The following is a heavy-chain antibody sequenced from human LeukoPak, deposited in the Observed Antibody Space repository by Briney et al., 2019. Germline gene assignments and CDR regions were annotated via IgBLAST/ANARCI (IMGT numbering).Heavy chain of an antibody. Sequence: GGSLRLSCAASGFTFSSYGMHWVRQAPGKGLEYVSGITNNGGNTDYANSVKGRFTISRDNSKNTLYLQMGSLRPEDMAVYYCAILGGPIGGKNWGQGTLVTVSS. CDR2: ITNNGGNT. CDR1: GFTFSSYG. D-gene: IGHD3-16*01. J-gene: IGHJ4*02. CDR3: AILGGPIGGKN. V-gene: IGHV3-64*01.